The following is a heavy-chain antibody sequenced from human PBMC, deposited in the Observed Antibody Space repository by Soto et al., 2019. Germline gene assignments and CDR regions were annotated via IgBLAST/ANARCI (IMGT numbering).Heavy chain of an antibody. CDR2: ISSSSSYI. J-gene: IGHJ6*02. Sequence: GGSVRLSCAASGFTFSSYSMNWVRQAPGKGLEWVSSISSSSSYIYYADSVKGRFTISRDNAKNSLYLQMNSLRAEDTAVYYCARGPGIAAAAPNYYYYGMDVWGQGTTVTVSS. D-gene: IGHD6-13*01. CDR3: ARGPGIAAAAPNYYYYGMDV. V-gene: IGHV3-21*01. CDR1: GFTFSSYS.